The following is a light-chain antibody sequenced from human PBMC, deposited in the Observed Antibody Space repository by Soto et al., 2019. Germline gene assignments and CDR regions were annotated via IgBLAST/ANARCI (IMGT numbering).Light chain of an antibody. CDR3: SSYTISSTYV. CDR2: DVT. J-gene: IGLJ1*01. CDR1: SSDVGGYHY. V-gene: IGLV2-14*01. Sequence: QSVLTQPASVSGSPGQSITISCTGTSSDVGGYHYVSWFQQHPGKAPKLMIYDVTNRPSGVSNRFSGSKSGNTASLTISGLQAEDEADYYCSSYTISSTYVFGTGTKLTVL.